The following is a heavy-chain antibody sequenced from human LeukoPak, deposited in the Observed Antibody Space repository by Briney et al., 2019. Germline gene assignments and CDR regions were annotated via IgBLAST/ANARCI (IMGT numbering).Heavy chain of an antibody. D-gene: IGHD3-9*01. CDR2: IKQDGSEK. CDR1: GFTFSSYW. CDR3: ARGGSAYYDILTGYYITYYFDY. V-gene: IGHV3-7*03. J-gene: IGHJ4*02. Sequence: GGSLRLSCAASGFTFSSYWMSWVRQAPGKGLEWVANIKQDGSEKYYVDSVKGRFTISRDNAKSSLYLQMNSLRAEDTAVYYCARGGSAYYDILTGYYITYYFDYWGQGTLVTVSS.